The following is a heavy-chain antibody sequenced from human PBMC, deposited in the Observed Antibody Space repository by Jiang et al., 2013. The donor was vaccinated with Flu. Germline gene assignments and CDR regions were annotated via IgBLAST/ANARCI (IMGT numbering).Heavy chain of an antibody. CDR3: VKHTGTGTWYPMSH. D-gene: IGHD1-14*01. CDR2: GAT. Sequence: GATFYADSVKGRCTISRDNFKNILYLQLNGLRAEDTAVYYCVKHTGTGTWYPMSHWGQGTLVTVSS. J-gene: IGHJ4*02. V-gene: IGHV3-23*01.